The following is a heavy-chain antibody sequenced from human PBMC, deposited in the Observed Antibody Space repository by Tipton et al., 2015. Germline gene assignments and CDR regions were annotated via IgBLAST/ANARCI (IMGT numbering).Heavy chain of an antibody. J-gene: IGHJ4*02. CDR3: ARLAVTGPPDY. D-gene: IGHD6-19*01. Sequence: SLRLSCAASGFTFSSHAMSWVRQAPGKGLQWVSAISGSGGTTYHADSVKGRFTISRDNSKNTLHLQMNSLRVDDTAVYYCARLAVTGPPDYWGQGTLVTVSS. CDR2: ISGSGGTT. V-gene: IGHV3-23*01. CDR1: GFTFSSHA.